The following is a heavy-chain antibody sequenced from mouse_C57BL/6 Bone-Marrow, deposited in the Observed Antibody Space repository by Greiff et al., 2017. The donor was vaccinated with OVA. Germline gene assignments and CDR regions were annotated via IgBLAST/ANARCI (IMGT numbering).Heavy chain of an antibody. CDR1: GYTFTSYW. V-gene: IGHV1-50*01. CDR2: IDPSDSYT. CDR3: ASWLLKAMDY. J-gene: IGHJ4*01. Sequence: VQLQQSGAELVKPGASVKLSCKASGYTFTSYWMQWVKQRPGQGLEWIGEIDPSDSYTNYNQKFKGKATLTVDTSSSTAYMQLSSLTSEDSAVYYCASWLLKAMDYWGQGTSVTVSS. D-gene: IGHD2-3*01.